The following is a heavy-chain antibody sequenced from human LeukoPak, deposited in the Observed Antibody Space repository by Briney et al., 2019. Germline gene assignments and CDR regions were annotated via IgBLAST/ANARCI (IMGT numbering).Heavy chain of an antibody. D-gene: IGHD2-21*02. CDR2: IYYRGST. Sequence: PSETLSLTCTVSGGSISSGDYYWSWIRQPPGKGLEWIGYIYYRGSTNYNPSLKSRVTISVDTSKNQFFLKLSSVTAADTAVYYCARGPPYIVVVTAIGFFDYWGQGTLVTVSS. J-gene: IGHJ4*02. V-gene: IGHV4-30-4*01. CDR3: ARGPPYIVVVTAIGFFDY. CDR1: GGSISSGDYY.